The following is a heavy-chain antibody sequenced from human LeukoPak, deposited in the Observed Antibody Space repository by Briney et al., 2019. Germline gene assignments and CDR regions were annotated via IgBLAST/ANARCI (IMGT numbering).Heavy chain of an antibody. Sequence: GSPRLSCAASGFTFSSTWMSWVCQAPGKGLEWVANIKHDGSETNHVDSVKGRFTISRDNAKNSLHLQMNSLRVEDTAVYYCAKNGGPHGMDVWGQKTGLSVSS. D-gene: IGHD3-16*01. CDR3: AKNGGPHGMDV. CDR1: GFTFSSTW. CDR2: IKHDGSET. V-gene: IGHV3-7*02. J-gene: IGHJ6*02.